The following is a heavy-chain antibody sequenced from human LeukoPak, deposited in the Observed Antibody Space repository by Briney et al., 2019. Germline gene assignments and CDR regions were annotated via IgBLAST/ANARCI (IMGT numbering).Heavy chain of an antibody. D-gene: IGHD2-15*01. CDR2: IWYDGSNK. J-gene: IGHJ4*02. CDR3: AREGEYYCSGGSCYSGIHFDY. V-gene: IGHV3-33*01. CDR1: VFTFSSYG. Sequence: PGGSLRLSCAASVFTFSSYGMHWVRQAPGKGLEWVAVIWYDGSNKYYADSVKGRFTISRDNSKNTLYLQMNSLRAEDTAVYYCAREGEYYCSGGSCYSGIHFDYWGQGTLVTVSS.